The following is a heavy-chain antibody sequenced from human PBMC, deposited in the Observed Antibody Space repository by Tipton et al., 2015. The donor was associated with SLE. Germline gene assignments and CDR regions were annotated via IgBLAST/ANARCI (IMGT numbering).Heavy chain of an antibody. CDR2: IYYSGSA. D-gene: IGHD2-21*01. J-gene: IGHJ3*02. CDR1: GGSIRSFY. Sequence: TLSLTCTVSGGSIRSFYCSWIRQPPGKGLEWIGFIYYSGSANYNPSLKSRVTISLDTSKNQFSLKLSSVTAADTAVYYCARGGVVVIDAFDIWGQGTMVTVSS. V-gene: IGHV4-59*01. CDR3: ARGGVVVIDAFDI.